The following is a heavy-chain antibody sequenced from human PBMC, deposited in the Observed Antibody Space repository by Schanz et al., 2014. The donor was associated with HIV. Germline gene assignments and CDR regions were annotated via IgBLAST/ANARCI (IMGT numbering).Heavy chain of an antibody. CDR1: AYSFSGYY. V-gene: IGHV1-46*01. J-gene: IGHJ5*01. D-gene: IGHD3-3*01. CDR2: INPGSGET. Sequence: QVQLVQSGAEVKKPGASVTVSCKASAYSFSGYYIHWVRQAPGQGLGWLGIINPGSGETTFAQNIQGRVRLTRDTFANIVYMEVSSLRFEDTAVYFCARDRTYDFWSGYLDTWGQGTQVIVSS. CDR3: ARDRTYDFWSGYLDT.